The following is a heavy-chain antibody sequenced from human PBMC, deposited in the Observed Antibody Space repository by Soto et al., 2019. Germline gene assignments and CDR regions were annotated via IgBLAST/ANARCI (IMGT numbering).Heavy chain of an antibody. CDR1: GYSLSDLS. D-gene: IGHD2-2*01. Sequence: GSVKVSCKVSGYSLSDLSIHWVRQSPVKGLEWMGGLDAEDGETIYAQKLQGRGTMTEDTSTDTAYMELSSLTSEDTAMYYCATLPRTIERTPAAIWSFDSWGQGTLVTVSS. CDR3: ATLPRTIERTPAAIWSFDS. V-gene: IGHV1-24*01. CDR2: LDAEDGET. J-gene: IGHJ4*02.